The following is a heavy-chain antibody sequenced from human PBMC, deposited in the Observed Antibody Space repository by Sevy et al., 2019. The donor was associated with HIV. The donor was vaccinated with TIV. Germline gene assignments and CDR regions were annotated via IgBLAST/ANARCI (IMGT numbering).Heavy chain of an antibody. CDR2: IRRNAHEPYGGTT. V-gene: IGHV3-49*03. CDR1: GFTFGDYA. Sequence: GGSLRLSCTSSGFTFGDYAMSWFRQAPGKGLEWVAFIRRNAHEPYGGTTEYAASVKGRFTISRDDSKSIAYLQMNSLKAEDTAVYYCTRALATADTPEYYFDYWGQGILVTVSS. J-gene: IGHJ4*02. CDR3: TRALATADTPEYYFDY. D-gene: IGHD5-12*01.